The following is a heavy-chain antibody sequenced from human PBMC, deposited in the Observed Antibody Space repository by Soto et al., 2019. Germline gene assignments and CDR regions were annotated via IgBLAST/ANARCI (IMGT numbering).Heavy chain of an antibody. CDR1: GDSISTNHW. D-gene: IGHD3-16*01. CDR2: VYHSGST. CDR3: ASSGGGEDY. Sequence: QVQLQESGPGLVKPSGTLSLTCAVSGDSISTNHWWTWVRQPPGKGLEWIGEVYHSGSTNYSPSLKSRGVISVDMSNTLFSLTFTSVTAADTAVYYCASSGGGEDYWGQGTLVTVSS. J-gene: IGHJ4*02. V-gene: IGHV4-4*02.